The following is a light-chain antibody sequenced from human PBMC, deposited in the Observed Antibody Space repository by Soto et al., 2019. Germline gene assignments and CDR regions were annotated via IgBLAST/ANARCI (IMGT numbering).Light chain of an antibody. CDR3: QQANRVPLS. V-gene: IGKV1-12*01. CDR1: QGISTN. CDR2: AAS. Sequence: DIQMTQSPSSVSASVGDRVTITCRASQGISTNLAWYQQKPGKAPKLLIYAASSLQSGVPPRFSGSGSGTDFTLTISSLQPEDFAIYYCQQANRVPLSFGQGTRRRL. J-gene: IGKJ5*01.